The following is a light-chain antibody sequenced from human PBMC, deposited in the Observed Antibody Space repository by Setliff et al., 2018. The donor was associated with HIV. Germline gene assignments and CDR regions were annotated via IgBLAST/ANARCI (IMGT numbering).Light chain of an antibody. V-gene: IGLV2-14*03. CDR2: SIS. CDR1: SSDSGTYDY. J-gene: IGLJ1*01. CDR3: SSYTTSSTEV. Sequence: QSALAQPASVSGSPGQSITISCTGTSSDSGTYDYVSWYQQYPGKAPKLMIYSISNRPSGVSIRFSGSKSGNTASLTISGLQAEDEADYYCSSYTTSSTEVFGTGTKVTVL.